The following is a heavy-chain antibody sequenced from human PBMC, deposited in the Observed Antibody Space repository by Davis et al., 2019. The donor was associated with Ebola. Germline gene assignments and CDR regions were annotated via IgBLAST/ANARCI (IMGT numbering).Heavy chain of an antibody. CDR2: IYYSGST. CDR1: GGSISPYY. Sequence: MPSETLSPTCTVPGGSISPYYWSWLRQPPGKGPEWIGYIYYSGSTKYNLSLKGRVAISVDTSKNQFSLKLSSVTAADTAVYYCARSYGAAPFDYWGQGTLVTVSS. D-gene: IGHD4/OR15-4a*01. V-gene: IGHV4-59*08. CDR3: ARSYGAAPFDY. J-gene: IGHJ4*02.